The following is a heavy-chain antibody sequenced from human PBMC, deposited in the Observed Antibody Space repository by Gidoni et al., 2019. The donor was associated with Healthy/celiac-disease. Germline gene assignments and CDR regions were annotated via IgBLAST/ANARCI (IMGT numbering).Heavy chain of an antibody. CDR1: GFTFSSYA. CDR2: ISGSGGST. CDR3: AKPIWSGTFYGMDV. Sequence: EVQLLESGGGLVQPGGSLRLSCAASGFTFSSYAMSWVRQAPGKGLDWVSAISGSGGSTYYADSLKGRFTISRDNSKNTLYLQMNSLRAEDTAVYYCAKPIWSGTFYGMDVWGQGTTVTVSS. J-gene: IGHJ6*02. D-gene: IGHD3-3*01. V-gene: IGHV3-23*01.